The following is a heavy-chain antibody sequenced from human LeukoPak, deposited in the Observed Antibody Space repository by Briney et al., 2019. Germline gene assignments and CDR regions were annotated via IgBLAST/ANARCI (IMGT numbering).Heavy chain of an antibody. Sequence: GGSLRLSSAAYAFTFSSYWMHWVPQAQGKGLVWVLRINSDGSSTAYTDPVKGPFTSYRDNAKNSLYLQMNSLRAEDTALYYCAKDTFHYCDSSGRFDYWGQGTLLTVSS. CDR3: AKDTFHYCDSSGRFDY. CDR1: AFTFSSYW. V-gene: IGHV3-74*03. J-gene: IGHJ4*02. CDR2: INSDGSST. D-gene: IGHD3-22*01.